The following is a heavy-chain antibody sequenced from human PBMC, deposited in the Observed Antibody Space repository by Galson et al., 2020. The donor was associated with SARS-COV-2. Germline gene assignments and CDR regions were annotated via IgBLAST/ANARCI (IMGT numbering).Heavy chain of an antibody. D-gene: IGHD3-10*01. CDR3: ARRRPVFEGSCYNVYHFDF. J-gene: IGHJ4*02. CDR1: GFSISGGDF. CDR2: VYHTGNT. Sequence: SETLSLTCTVSGFSISGGDFWGWIRQHPGQGLQWSGDVYHTGNTYYNPSLKSRLTISVDTSKNQFSLKLHSVTAADTAVYYCARRRPVFEGSCYNVYHFDFWGQGTLITVSS. V-gene: IGHV4-38-2*02.